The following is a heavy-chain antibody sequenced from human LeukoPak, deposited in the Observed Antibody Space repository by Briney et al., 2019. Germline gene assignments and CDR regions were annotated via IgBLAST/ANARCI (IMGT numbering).Heavy chain of an antibody. D-gene: IGHD2-15*01. CDR3: ARDRRWWVDY. V-gene: IGHV4-59*01. J-gene: IGHJ4*02. CDR2: IYYSGST. CDR1: GGSISSYY. Sequence: SETLSLTCTVSGGSISSYYWSWIRQPPGKGLEWTGYIYYSGSTNYNPSLKSRVTISVDTSKNQFSLKLSSVTAADTAVYYCARDRRWWVDYWGQGTLVTVSS.